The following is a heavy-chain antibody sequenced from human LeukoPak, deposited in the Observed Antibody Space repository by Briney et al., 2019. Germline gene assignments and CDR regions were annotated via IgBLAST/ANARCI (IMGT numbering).Heavy chain of an antibody. D-gene: IGHD4-17*01. CDR3: AKDLPTDYGDYGRALGDAFDI. CDR2: ISGSGGRT. J-gene: IGHJ3*02. V-gene: IGHV3-23*01. Sequence: PGGSLRLSCAASGFTFSSYAMSWVRQAPGKGLEWVSGISGSGGRTYYADSVKGRFTISRDNSKNTLYLQMNSLRAEDTAVYYCAKDLPTDYGDYGRALGDAFDIWGQGTMVTVSS. CDR1: GFTFSSYA.